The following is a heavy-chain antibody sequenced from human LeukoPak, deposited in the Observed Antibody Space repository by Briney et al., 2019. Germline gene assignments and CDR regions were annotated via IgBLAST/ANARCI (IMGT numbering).Heavy chain of an antibody. J-gene: IGHJ1*01. D-gene: IGHD5-18*01. CDR2: VRIGGTGPDK. Sequence: PGGSLRLSCAASGFTFTSYNMHWVRQAPGKGLEWVAFVRIGGTGPDKSYADSVKGRFTISRDNSKNTVHLQMDNLRAEDTAMYYCATLDSAMLRRADVGAFWGQGTLVTVSS. CDR3: ATLDSAMLRRADVGAF. V-gene: IGHV3-30*02. CDR1: GFTFTSYN.